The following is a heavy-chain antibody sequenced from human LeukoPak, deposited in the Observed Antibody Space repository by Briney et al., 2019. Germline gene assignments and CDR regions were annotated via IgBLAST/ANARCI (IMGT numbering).Heavy chain of an antibody. J-gene: IGHJ4*02. Sequence: GGSLRLSCAASGFTFSGHGMNWVRQAPGKGLEWVSYISRTTSYADSVKGRFTISRDNAKNSLYLQMNSLRAEDTAVYYCARLREIPVFGVVTKSTSYFDYWGQGILVTVSS. D-gene: IGHD3-3*01. CDR2: ISRTT. CDR3: ARLREIPVFGVVTKSTSYFDY. CDR1: GFTFSGHG. V-gene: IGHV3-48*04.